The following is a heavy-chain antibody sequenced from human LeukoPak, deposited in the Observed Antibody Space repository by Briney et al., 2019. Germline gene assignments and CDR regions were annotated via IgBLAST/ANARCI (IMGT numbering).Heavy chain of an antibody. CDR1: GFTFSTYT. Sequence: PGGSLRLSCAASGFTFSTYTMNWVSQSPGKGLEWVSYISTHSNYIYYAESVKGRFTISRDNSKSTLFLQMNSLRAEDTAVYYCAAYNCSSTKCYTGGLDHWGQGTLLTVSS. D-gene: IGHD2-2*02. V-gene: IGHV3-21*04. J-gene: IGHJ4*02. CDR2: ISTHSNYI. CDR3: AAYNCSSTKCYTGGLDH.